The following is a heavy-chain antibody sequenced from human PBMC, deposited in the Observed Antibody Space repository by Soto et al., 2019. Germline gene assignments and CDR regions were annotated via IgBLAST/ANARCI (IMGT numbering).Heavy chain of an antibody. Sequence: ASVKVSCNASGYTFTSYGISWVRQAPGQGLEWMGWISAYNGNTNYAQKLQGRVTMTTDTSTSTAYMELRSLRSDDTAVYYCARESSGWYYFDYWGQGTLVTVSS. D-gene: IGHD6-19*01. J-gene: IGHJ4*02. CDR3: ARESSGWYYFDY. V-gene: IGHV1-18*01. CDR2: ISAYNGNT. CDR1: GYTFTSYG.